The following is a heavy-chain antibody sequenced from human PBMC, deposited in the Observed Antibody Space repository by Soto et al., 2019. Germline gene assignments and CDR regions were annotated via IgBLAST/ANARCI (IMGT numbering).Heavy chain of an antibody. D-gene: IGHD6-6*01. Sequence: SGPTLVNPTQSLTLTCTFSGFSLSTRGVGVGWIRQPPGKALEWLALVDWDDDKYYNTSLRTRLTISRDTSKNQVILTMTNMDPVDTATYYCARRAAYSSSYFFDYWGQGSLVTV. CDR2: VDWDDDK. CDR1: GFSLSTRGVG. V-gene: IGHV2-70*12. J-gene: IGHJ4*02. CDR3: ARRAAYSSSYFFDY.